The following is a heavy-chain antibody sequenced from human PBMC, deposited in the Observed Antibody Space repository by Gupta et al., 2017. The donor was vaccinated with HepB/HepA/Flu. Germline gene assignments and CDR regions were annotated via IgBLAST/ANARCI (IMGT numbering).Heavy chain of an antibody. CDR2: INGESGSK. V-gene: IGHV3-43*02. Sequence: EVQLVESGGGVVQPGGSLRLSCAVSGLSFNDYAIHWVRQVPGKGLEWVALINGESGSKFYADSVKGRFTVSRDNSKNFLYLQMNSLRTEDTALYYCTRDTSINLSVPMWANNWFDPWGQGTLVTVSS. CDR1: GLSFNDYA. J-gene: IGHJ5*02. CDR3: TRDTSINLSVPMWANNWFDP. D-gene: IGHD6-6*01.